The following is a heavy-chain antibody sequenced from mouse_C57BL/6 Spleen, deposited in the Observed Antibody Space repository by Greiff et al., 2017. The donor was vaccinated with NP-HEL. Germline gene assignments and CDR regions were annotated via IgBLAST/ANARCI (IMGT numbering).Heavy chain of an antibody. CDR2: IYPRSGNT. V-gene: IGHV1-81*01. CDR1: GYTFTSHG. CDR3: AREDAGDAMDY. J-gene: IGHJ4*01. Sequence: QVQLQQSGAELARPGASVKLSCQASGYTFTSHGISRVKQRTGTGPEWIGEIYPRSGNTYVHEKFKGKATLTADKASSTAYMEIRSLTSEDSAVYFCAREDAGDAMDYWGQGTSVTVSS.